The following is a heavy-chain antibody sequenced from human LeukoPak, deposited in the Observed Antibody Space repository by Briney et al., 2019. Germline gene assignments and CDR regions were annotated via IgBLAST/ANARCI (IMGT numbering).Heavy chain of an antibody. CDR1: GFTFSSYG. CDR3: AKGRKGAFDI. J-gene: IGHJ3*02. V-gene: IGHV3-33*06. CDR2: IWYDGSNK. Sequence: GGSLRLSCAASGFTFSSYGMHWVRLAPGKGLEWVAVIWYDGSNKYYADSVKGRFTISRDNSKNTLYLQMNSLRPEDTAVYYCAKGRKGAFDIWGQGTMVTVSS.